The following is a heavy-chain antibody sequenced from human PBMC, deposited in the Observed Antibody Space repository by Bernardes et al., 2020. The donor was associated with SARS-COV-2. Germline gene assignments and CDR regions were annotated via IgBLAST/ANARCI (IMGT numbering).Heavy chain of an antibody. J-gene: IGHJ6*02. V-gene: IGHV4-39*01. CDR1: GGSISSSSYY. Sequence: SETLSLTCTVSGGSISSSSYYWGWIRQPPGKGLEWIGSIYYSGSTYYNPSLKSRVTISVYTSKNQFSLKLSSVTAADTAVYYCASLSIAARPGPLGFENYYYGMDVWGQGTTVTVSS. CDR3: ASLSIAARPGPLGFENYYYGMDV. CDR2: IYYSGST. D-gene: IGHD6-6*01.